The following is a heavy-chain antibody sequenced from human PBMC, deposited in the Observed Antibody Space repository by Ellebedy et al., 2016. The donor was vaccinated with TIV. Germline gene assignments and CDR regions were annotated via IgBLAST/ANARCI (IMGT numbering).Heavy chain of an antibody. CDR3: ARDRQGVVTPTLDY. CDR1: GGTFSSYA. Sequence: SVKVSCXASGGTFSSYAISWVRQAPGQGLEWMGGIIPIFGTANYAQKFQGRVTITADESTSTAYMELSSLRSEDTAVYYCARDRQGVVTPTLDYWGQGTLVTVSS. D-gene: IGHD4-23*01. J-gene: IGHJ4*02. CDR2: IIPIFGTA. V-gene: IGHV1-69*13.